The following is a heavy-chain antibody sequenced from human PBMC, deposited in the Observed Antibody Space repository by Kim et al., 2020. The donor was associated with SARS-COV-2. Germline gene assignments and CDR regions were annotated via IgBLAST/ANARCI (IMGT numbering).Heavy chain of an antibody. CDR1: GFTFSSYA. CDR3: ARDRVDYDFWSGYYTGMDV. D-gene: IGHD3-3*01. J-gene: IGHJ6*02. Sequence: GGSLRLSCAASGFTFSSYAMHWVRQAPGKGLEWVAVISYDGSNKYYADSVKGRFTISRDNSKNTLYLQMNSLRAEDTAVYYCARDRVDYDFWSGYYTGMDVWGQGTTVTVSS. CDR2: ISYDGSNK. V-gene: IGHV3-30-3*01.